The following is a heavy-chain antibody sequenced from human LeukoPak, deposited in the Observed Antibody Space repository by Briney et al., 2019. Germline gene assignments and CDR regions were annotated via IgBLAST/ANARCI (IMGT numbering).Heavy chain of an antibody. CDR2: ISAYNGDT. J-gene: IGHJ5*02. Sequence: GASVNVSCKASGYTFNSHGISWVRQAPGQGLEWMGWISAYNGDTNYAQKFQGRVTLTTDRTTSTAYLELRSLRSDDTAVYYCARDPSNTSGWKTWFDPWGQGTLVTVSS. CDR1: GYTFNSHG. V-gene: IGHV1-18*04. CDR3: ARDPSNTSGWKTWFDP. D-gene: IGHD6-19*01.